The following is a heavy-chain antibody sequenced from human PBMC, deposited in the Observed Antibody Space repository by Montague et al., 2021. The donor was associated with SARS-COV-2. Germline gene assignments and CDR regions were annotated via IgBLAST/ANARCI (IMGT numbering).Heavy chain of an antibody. Sequence: PALVKPTQTLTLTCTFSGISLSTSGVGAAWIRQPPGKALEWLALIYWDDDERYSHSMRSRLTITKDTSENQVVLRMTNMDPMDTATYYCAPLGFDSRSYYTPHNWCDHWGQGILVTVSS. D-gene: IGHD3-10*01. CDR1: GISLSTSGVG. CDR3: APLGFDSRSYYTPHNWCDH. CDR2: IYWDDDE. J-gene: IGHJ5*02. V-gene: IGHV2-5*02.